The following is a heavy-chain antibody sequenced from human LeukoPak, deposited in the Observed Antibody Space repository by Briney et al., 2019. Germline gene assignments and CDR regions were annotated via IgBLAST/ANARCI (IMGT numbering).Heavy chain of an antibody. Sequence: SETLSLTCTVSVGSISSYYWSWIRQPPGKGLEWIGYIYYSGSTNYNPSLKSRVTISVDTSKNQFSLKLSSVTAADTAVYYCAGLYVYNYYYYYMDVWGKGTTVTISS. CDR1: VGSISSYY. D-gene: IGHD2-8*01. CDR3: AGLYVYNYYYYYMDV. J-gene: IGHJ6*03. CDR2: IYYSGST. V-gene: IGHV4-59*01.